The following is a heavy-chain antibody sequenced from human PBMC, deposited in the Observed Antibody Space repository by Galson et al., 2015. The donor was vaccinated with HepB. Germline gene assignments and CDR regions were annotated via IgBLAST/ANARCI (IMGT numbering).Heavy chain of an antibody. CDR1: GFTFSDYY. J-gene: IGHJ4*02. CDR3: ARVRAGVWWELPSYYFDY. Sequence: SLRLSCAASGFTFSDYYMSWIRQAPGKGLEWVSYISSSSSYTNYADSVKGRFTISRDNAKNSLYLQMNSLRAEDTAVYYCARVRAGVWWELPSYYFDYWGQGTLVTVSS. V-gene: IGHV3-11*06. CDR2: ISSSSSYT. D-gene: IGHD1-26*01.